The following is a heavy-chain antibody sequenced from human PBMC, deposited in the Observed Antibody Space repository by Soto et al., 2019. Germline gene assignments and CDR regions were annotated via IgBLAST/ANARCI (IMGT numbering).Heavy chain of an antibody. Sequence: EVQLLESGGGLVQPGGSLRLSCAASGFTFSSYAMSWVRQAPGKGLEWVSAISGSGGSTYYADSVKGRFTISRDNSKNTLYLQMNGLRAEDTAVYYCARGSGVGATGGKSGYWGQGTLVTVSS. V-gene: IGHV3-23*01. J-gene: IGHJ4*02. CDR1: GFTFSSYA. CDR3: ARGSGVGATGGKSGY. CDR2: ISGSGGST. D-gene: IGHD1-26*01.